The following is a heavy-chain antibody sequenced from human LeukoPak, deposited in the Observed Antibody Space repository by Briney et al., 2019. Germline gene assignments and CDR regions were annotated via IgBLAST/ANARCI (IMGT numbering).Heavy chain of an antibody. D-gene: IGHD2-8*01. J-gene: IGHJ2*01. CDR1: GGTFISYA. V-gene: IGHV1-69*13. CDR3: ARRLGYCTNGVCYSWYFDL. CDR2: IIPIFGTA. Sequence: SVKVSCKASGGTFISYAISWVRQAPAQGLEWMGGIIPIFGTANYAQKFQGRVTITADESTSTAYMELSSLRSEDTAVYYCARRLGYCTNGVCYSWYFDLWGRGTLVTVSS.